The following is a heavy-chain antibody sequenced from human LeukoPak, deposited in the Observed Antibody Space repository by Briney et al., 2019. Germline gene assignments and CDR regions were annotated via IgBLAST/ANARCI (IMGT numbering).Heavy chain of an antibody. CDR2: IYYSGST. CDR1: GASISSSSYY. V-gene: IGHV4-39*07. J-gene: IGHJ4*02. D-gene: IGHD6-19*01. Sequence: SETLSLTCTVSGASISSSSYYWGWIRQPPGKGLEWIGSIYYSGSTYYNPSLKSRVTISVDTSKNQFSLKLSSVTAADTAVYYCAGIAVAGLDYWGQGTLVTVSS. CDR3: AGIAVAGLDY.